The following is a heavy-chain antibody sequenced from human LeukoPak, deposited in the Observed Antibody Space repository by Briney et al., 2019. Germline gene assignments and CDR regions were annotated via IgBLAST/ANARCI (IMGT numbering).Heavy chain of an antibody. CDR3: ARDAPLHDRGDYVGYYFDY. J-gene: IGHJ4*02. D-gene: IGHD3-10*02. V-gene: IGHV3-30*04. CDR2: ISYDGSNK. CDR1: GFTFSSYA. Sequence: PGGSLRLSCAASGFTFSSYAMHWVRQAPGKGVEGVAVISYDGSNKYYADSVKGRFTISRDNSKNTLYLQMNSLRAEDTAVYYCARDAPLHDRGDYVGYYFDYWGQGTLVTVSS.